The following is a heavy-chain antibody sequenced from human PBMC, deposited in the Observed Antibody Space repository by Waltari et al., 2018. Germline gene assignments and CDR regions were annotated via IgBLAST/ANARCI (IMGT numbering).Heavy chain of an antibody. CDR2: IVYDGSNK. Sequence: QVQLVESGGGVVQPGRSLRLSCAASGFTFSSYAMHRVRRAPGKGLEWLVGIVYDGSNKESADSVKGRVTISRDNCKNTLYLQMNSLRAEDTAVYYCAREWLRFEYYFDYRGQGTLVTVSS. V-gene: IGHV3-30-3*01. CDR3: AREWLRFEYYFDY. D-gene: IGHD5-12*01. CDR1: GFTFSSYA. J-gene: IGHJ4*02.